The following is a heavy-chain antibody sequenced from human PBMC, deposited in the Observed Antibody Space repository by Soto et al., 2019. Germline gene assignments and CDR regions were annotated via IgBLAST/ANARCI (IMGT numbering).Heavy chain of an antibody. Sequence: QPGGSLRLSCAASGFTFDAYAMHWVRQAPGEGLEWVSLISWDGATTFYAASVKGRFTVSRDNSKNSLYLQMNSLRAEDTALYYCARDAPRYCSSSSCSTGFDPWGQGTLVTVSS. CDR1: GFTFDAYA. V-gene: IGHV3-43D*04. J-gene: IGHJ5*02. CDR2: ISWDGATT. CDR3: ARDAPRYCSSSSCSTGFDP. D-gene: IGHD2-2*01.